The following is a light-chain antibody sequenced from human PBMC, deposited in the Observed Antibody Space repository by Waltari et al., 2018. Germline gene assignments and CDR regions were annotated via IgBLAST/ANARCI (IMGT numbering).Light chain of an antibody. V-gene: IGKV1-5*03. J-gene: IGKJ2*01. Sequence: DIQMTQSPSSLSASVGDTVTLNCRANQSISHWLAWYQQKPGKAPRPLMYKTSNLESGVPSRFAASGSGTDFTLTIYSLQSEDFATYDCQQCHSVPFNFGRGTKVEIK. CDR3: QQCHSVPFN. CDR2: KTS. CDR1: QSISHW.